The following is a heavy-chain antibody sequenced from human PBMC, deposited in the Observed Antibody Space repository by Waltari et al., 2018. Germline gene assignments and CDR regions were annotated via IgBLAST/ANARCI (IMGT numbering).Heavy chain of an antibody. CDR2: INAGNGNT. D-gene: IGHD6-13*01. J-gene: IGHJ6*02. CDR1: GYTFTSYA. Sequence: QVQLVQSGAEVKKPGASVKVSCKASGYTFTSYAMHWVRQAPGQRLEWMGWINAGNGNTKYSQKFQGRVTITRDTSASTAYMELSSLRSEDTAVYYCARDEVRQQLRNYYYYYGMDVWGQGTTVTVSS. V-gene: IGHV1-3*01. CDR3: ARDEVRQQLRNYYYYYGMDV.